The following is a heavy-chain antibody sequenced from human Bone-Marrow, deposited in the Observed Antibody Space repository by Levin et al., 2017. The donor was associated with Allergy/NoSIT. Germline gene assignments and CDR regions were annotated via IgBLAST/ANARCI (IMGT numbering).Heavy chain of an antibody. CDR1: GYSFIGYY. D-gene: IGHD2-21*02. J-gene: IGHJ5*02. CDR3: AGEWGSGGDLDT. Sequence: MTGGSLRLSCKASGYSFIGYYLNWVRQAPGQGFEWMGWITPRDGATEYAQKFQDRVTMTWDASIKTVFMELKSLTSDDTAMYYCAGEWGSGGDLDTWGQGSLVIVSS. V-gene: IGHV1-2*02. CDR2: ITPRDGAT.